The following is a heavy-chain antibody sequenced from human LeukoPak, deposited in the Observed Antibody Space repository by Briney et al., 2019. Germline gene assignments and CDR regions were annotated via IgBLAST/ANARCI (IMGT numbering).Heavy chain of an antibody. CDR2: IYPGDSDT. D-gene: IGHD3-22*01. J-gene: IGHJ4*02. CDR3: ARQSTSYDSSGYYYNY. CDR1: GYSLTSYW. Sequence: RGESLKISCKGSGYSLTSYWIGWVRQMPGKGLEWMGIIYPGDSDTRYSPSFQGQVTISADKSISTAYLQWSSLKASDTAMYYCARQSTSYDSSGYYYNYWGQGTLVTVSS. V-gene: IGHV5-51*01.